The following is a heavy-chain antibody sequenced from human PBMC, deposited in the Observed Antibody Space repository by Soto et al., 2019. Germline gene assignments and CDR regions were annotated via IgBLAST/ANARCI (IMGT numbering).Heavy chain of an antibody. CDR3: GTRPGGGGY. V-gene: IGHV3-53*01. J-gene: IGHJ4*02. D-gene: IGHD3-10*01. Sequence: EVQLVESGGGLIQPGGSLRLSCAVSGFTVSNNYMSWVRQAPGKGLEGVSVIYSGGYTAYGDSVKGRFTISRDNSKNKQYLQKKSRRAAATAVFYWGTRPGGGGYWGQGTLVTVSS. CDR2: IYSGGYT. CDR1: GFTVSNNY.